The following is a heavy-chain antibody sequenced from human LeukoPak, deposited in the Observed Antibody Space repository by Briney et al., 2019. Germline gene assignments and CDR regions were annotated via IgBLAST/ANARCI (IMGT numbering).Heavy chain of an antibody. CDR3: ARLYYYDSSGYYYNYYYYYMDV. D-gene: IGHD3-22*01. CDR2: ISAYNGNT. V-gene: IGHV1-18*01. CDR1: GYTFTSYG. J-gene: IGHJ6*03. Sequence: ASVKVSCKASGYTFTSYGISWVRQAPGQGLEWMGWISAYNGNTNYAQKLQGRVTMTTDTSTSTAYMELRSLRSDDTAVYYCARLYYYDSSGYYYNYYYYYMDVWGKGTTVTVS.